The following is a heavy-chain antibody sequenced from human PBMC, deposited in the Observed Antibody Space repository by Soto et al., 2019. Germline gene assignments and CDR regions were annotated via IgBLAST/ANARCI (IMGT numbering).Heavy chain of an antibody. J-gene: IGHJ4*02. V-gene: IGHV3-30*18. D-gene: IGHD6-13*01. CDR3: AKGGPFSIAAAGTQ. CDR1: GFTFSSYG. CDR2: ISYDGSKK. Sequence: GGSLRLSCAASGFTFSSYGMHWVRQAPGKGLEWVAVISYDGSKKYYADSVKGRFTISRDNSKNTLYLQMNSLRVEDTAVYYCAKGGPFSIAAAGTQWGQGTLVTVSS.